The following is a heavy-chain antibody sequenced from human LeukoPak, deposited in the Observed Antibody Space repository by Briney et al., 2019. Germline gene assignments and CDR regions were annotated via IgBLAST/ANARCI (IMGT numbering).Heavy chain of an antibody. CDR3: ARVHSSSWYYFDY. Sequence: ASVKVSCTASGGTFSSYAISWVRQAPGQGLEWMGRIIPILGIANYAQKFQGRVTITADKSTSTAYMELSSLRSEDTAVYYCARVHSSSWYYFDYWGQGTLVTVSS. V-gene: IGHV1-69*04. CDR2: IIPILGIA. D-gene: IGHD6-13*01. J-gene: IGHJ4*02. CDR1: GGTFSSYA.